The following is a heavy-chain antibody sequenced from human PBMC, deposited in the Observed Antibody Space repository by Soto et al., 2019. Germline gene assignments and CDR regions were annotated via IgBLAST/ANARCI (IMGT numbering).Heavy chain of an antibody. V-gene: IGHV4-30-2*01. J-gene: IGHJ5*02. CDR1: GGSISSGGYS. CDR3: ARDQLSSGLYVWFDP. Sequence: PSETLSLTCAVSGGSISSGGYSWTWIRQPPGKGLEWIGYIYHSGSTSYNPSLRSRVTISVDTSKNQFSLILSSVTSADTAVYYCARDQLSSGLYVWFDPWGQGTLVTVSS. D-gene: IGHD6-25*01. CDR2: IYHSGST.